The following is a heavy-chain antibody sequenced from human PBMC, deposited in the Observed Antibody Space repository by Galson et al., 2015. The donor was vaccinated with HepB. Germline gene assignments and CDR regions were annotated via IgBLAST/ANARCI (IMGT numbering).Heavy chain of an antibody. CDR1: GYTFTGYY. Sequence: SVKVSCKASGYTFTGYYMHWVRQAPGQGLEWMGRINPNSGGTNYAQKFQGRVTMTRDKSISTAYMELSRLRSDDTAVYYCARATGIAARPADYWGQGTLVTVSS. D-gene: IGHD6-6*01. CDR2: INPNSGGT. CDR3: ARATGIAARPADY. J-gene: IGHJ4*02. V-gene: IGHV1-2*06.